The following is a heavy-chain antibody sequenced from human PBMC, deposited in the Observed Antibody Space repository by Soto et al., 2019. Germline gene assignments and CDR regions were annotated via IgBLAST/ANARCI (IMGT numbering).Heavy chain of an antibody. CDR3: ARDTDTMVTFDH. D-gene: IGHD2-21*02. V-gene: IGHV1-18*01. CDR2: ISAYNGNT. CDR1: GYTFTSYG. J-gene: IGHJ4*02. Sequence: QVQLVQSGTEVKKPGASVKVSCKATGYTFTSYGISWVRRAPGQGLEWMGWISAYNGNTNYAQKFQGRVTMTTDTSTSTAYMELRSLRSDDTAVYYCARDTDTMVTFDHWGQGTLVTVSS.